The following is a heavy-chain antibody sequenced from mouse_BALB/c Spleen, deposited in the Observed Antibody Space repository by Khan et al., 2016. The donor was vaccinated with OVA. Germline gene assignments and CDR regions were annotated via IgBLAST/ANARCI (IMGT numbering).Heavy chain of an antibody. CDR3: ATSYFYGYYFDY. Sequence: EVELVESGGGLVQSGGSRKLSCAASGFTFTSYGMHWIRQAPEKGLEWVAYISSESNTLYYADTVKGRFTIYRDNPKNTLFLQMTSLRSGDTAMYFCATSYFYGYYFDYWGQGTTLTVPS. D-gene: IGHD1-1*01. J-gene: IGHJ2*01. CDR2: ISSESNTL. V-gene: IGHV5-17*02. CDR1: GFTFTSYG.